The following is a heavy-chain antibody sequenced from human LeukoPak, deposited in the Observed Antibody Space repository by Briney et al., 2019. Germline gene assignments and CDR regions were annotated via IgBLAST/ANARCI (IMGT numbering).Heavy chain of an antibody. CDR1: GFTFSIYW. J-gene: IGHJ2*01. CDR3: AKLIVVVPAGLRYFDL. Sequence: GGSLRLSCAASGFTFSIYWMHWVRQAPGKGLVWVSRISSEGSSTTYADSVKGRFTISRDNAKDTLYLQMNSLRAEDTAVYYCAKLIVVVPAGLRYFDLWGRGTLVTVSS. CDR2: ISSEGSST. D-gene: IGHD2-2*01. V-gene: IGHV3-74*01.